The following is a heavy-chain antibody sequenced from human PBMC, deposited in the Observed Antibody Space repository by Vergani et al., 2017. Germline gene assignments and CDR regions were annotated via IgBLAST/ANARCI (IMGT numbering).Heavy chain of an antibody. CDR3: ARWFGELFEVDI. J-gene: IGHJ3*02. D-gene: IGHD3-10*01. Sequence: QLQLQESGPGLVKPSETLSLTCTVSGGSISSGGYYWSWIRQHPGKGLEWIGYIYYSGSTYYNPSLNSRVTISVDTSKNQFSLKLSSVTAADTAVYYCARWFGELFEVDIWGQGTMVTVSS. CDR1: GGSISSGGYY. V-gene: IGHV4-31*03. CDR2: IYYSGST.